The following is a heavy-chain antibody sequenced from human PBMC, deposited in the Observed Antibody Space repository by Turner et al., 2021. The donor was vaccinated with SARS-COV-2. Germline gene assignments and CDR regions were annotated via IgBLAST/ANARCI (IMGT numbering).Heavy chain of an antibody. CDR3: SRGDDSRKSGLL. D-gene: IGHD2-21*02. Sequence: QVHLQQWGAGLFKPSETLSLPCAVYGGSFSGYYWTWIRQPPGKGLEWIGEIHPSGSTYYNPSIKSRVTRSQDTSKSQFSLNLSSVTAADTAVYHCSRGDDSRKSGLLWGQGTLVTVSS. J-gene: IGHJ4*02. CDR1: GGSFSGYY. CDR2: IHPSGST. V-gene: IGHV4-34*01.